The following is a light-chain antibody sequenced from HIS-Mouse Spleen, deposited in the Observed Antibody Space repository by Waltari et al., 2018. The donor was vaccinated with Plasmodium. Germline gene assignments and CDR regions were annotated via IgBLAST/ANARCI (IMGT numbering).Light chain of an antibody. CDR2: EDS. CDR3: YSTDSSGNHRV. V-gene: IGLV3-10*01. J-gene: IGLJ3*02. CDR1: ALSKNY. Sequence: SYELTQPPSVSVPPGQTARITCSGDALSKNYAYWYQKKSGQAPVLVIYEDSKRPSGIPERFSGSSSGTMATLTISGAQVEDEADYYCYSTDSSGNHRVFGGGTKLTVL.